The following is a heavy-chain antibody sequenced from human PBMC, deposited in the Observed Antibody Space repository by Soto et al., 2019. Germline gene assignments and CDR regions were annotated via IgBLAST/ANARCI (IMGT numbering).Heavy chain of an antibody. V-gene: IGHV3-21*01. CDR3: ARITGSYYYALDV. CDR2: ISSSNSYI. CDR1: GFSFSDFG. Sequence: GSLRLSCAGSGFSFSDFGMHWVRQAPGKGLEWVSSISSSNSYIYYADSVKGRFTISRDNAENSLYLQMNSLRAEDTAVYYCARITGSYYYALDVWGQGTTVTVSS. J-gene: IGHJ6*02. D-gene: IGHD1-1*01.